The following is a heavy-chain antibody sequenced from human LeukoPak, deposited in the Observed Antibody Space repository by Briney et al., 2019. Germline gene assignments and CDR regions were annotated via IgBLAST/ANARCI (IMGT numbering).Heavy chain of an antibody. D-gene: IGHD1-14*01. CDR1: GGSISNYY. J-gene: IGHJ4*02. CDR2: IYYSGSS. V-gene: IGHV4-59*08. Sequence: KSSETLSLTCTVSGGSISNYYWSWIRQPPGKGLEFIGYIYYSGSSNYNPSLKSRVTISVDPSKNQFSLRLSSVTAADTAVYYCARHDSISLTSYFDYWGQGTLVTVSS. CDR3: ARHDSISLTSYFDY.